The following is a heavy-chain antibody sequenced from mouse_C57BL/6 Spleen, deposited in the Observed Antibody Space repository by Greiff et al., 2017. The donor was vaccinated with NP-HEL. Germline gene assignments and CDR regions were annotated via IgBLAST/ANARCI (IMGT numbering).Heavy chain of an antibody. Sequence: QVQLQQPGAELVKPGASVKLSCKASGYTFTSYWMHWVKQRPGQGLEWIGMIHPNSGSTNYNEKFKSKATLTVDKSSSTAYMQLSSLTSEDSAVYYGARSGDYDRFADWGQGTLVTVSA. CDR2: IHPNSGST. CDR1: GYTFTSYW. CDR3: ARSGDYDRFAD. V-gene: IGHV1-64*01. D-gene: IGHD2-4*01. J-gene: IGHJ3*01.